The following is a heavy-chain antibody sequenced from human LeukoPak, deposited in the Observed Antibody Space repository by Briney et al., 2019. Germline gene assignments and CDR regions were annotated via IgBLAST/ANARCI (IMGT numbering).Heavy chain of an antibody. CDR2: IYHSGST. Sequence: SETLSLTCTVSGYSISSGYYWGWIRQPPGKGLEWIGSIYHSGSTYYNPSLKSRVTISVDMSKNQFSLKLSSVTAADTAVYYCARGYRGIFDYWGQGTLVTVSS. CDR3: ARGYRGIFDY. J-gene: IGHJ4*02. D-gene: IGHD3-16*02. V-gene: IGHV4-38-2*02. CDR1: GYSISSGYY.